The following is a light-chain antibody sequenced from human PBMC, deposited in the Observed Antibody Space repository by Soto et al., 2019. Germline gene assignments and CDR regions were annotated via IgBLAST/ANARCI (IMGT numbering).Light chain of an antibody. Sequence: IHMTQSASAMSASVGYRVTIICRASQGISNYLDWFQQKQGKVPKRLIYAASSLQSGVPSRFSGSGYGTDFNLTISSLQTEDFASYYCQQGNIFPWTFGQGTKVDIK. CDR1: QGISNY. V-gene: IGKV1-17*03. CDR2: AAS. J-gene: IGKJ1*01. CDR3: QQGNIFPWT.